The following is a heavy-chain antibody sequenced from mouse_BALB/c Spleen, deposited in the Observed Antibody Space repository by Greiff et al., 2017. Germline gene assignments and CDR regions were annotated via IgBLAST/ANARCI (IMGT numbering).Heavy chain of an antibody. D-gene: IGHD2-4*01. V-gene: IGHV2-9*02. CDR3: ARAMITPYYAMDY. J-gene: IGHJ4*01. CDR2: IWAGGST. Sequence: VQLQESGPGLVAPSQSLSITCTVSGFSLTSYGVHWVRQPPGKGLEWLGVIWAGGSTNYNSALMSRLSISKDNSKSQVFLKMNSLQTDDTAMYYCARAMITPYYAMDYWGQGTSVTVSS. CDR1: GFSLTSYG.